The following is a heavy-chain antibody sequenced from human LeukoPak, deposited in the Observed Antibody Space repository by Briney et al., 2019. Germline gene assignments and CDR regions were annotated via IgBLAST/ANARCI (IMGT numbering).Heavy chain of an antibody. CDR1: GFTFSDYS. Sequence: GGSLRLSCAASGFTFSDYSMNWVRQAPGKGLEWVSYISSFSSTIYYAGSVKGRFTISRDNAKNSLYLQMNSLRAEDTAVYYCARGINMMIVAPGYWGQGTLVTVSS. V-gene: IGHV3-48*01. CDR3: ARGINMMIVAPGY. CDR2: ISSFSSTI. J-gene: IGHJ4*02. D-gene: IGHD3-22*01.